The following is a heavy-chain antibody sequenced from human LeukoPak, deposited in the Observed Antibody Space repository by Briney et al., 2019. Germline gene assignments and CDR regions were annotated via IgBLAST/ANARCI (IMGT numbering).Heavy chain of an antibody. Sequence: SGGSLRLSCVASGFTFSSYTMNCLRQAPGKGLEWVSSISTSSNYIYYADSGKCRFTISGDNAKNSLYLQMNSVRAADTAVYYCAQNFYDSSGLYFDYWGQGTLVTVSS. CDR3: AQNFYDSSGLYFDY. CDR1: GFTFSSYT. V-gene: IGHV3-21*01. CDR2: ISTSSNYI. D-gene: IGHD3-22*01. J-gene: IGHJ4*02.